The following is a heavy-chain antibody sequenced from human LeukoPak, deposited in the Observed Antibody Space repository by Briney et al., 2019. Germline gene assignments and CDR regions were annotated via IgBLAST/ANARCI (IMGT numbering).Heavy chain of an antibody. CDR1: GYTFTGYY. D-gene: IGHD6-13*01. Sequence: ASVKVSYKASGYTFTGYYMHWVRQAPGQGLEWMGRINPNSGGTNYAQKFQGRVTMTRDTSISTAYMELSRLRSDDTAVYYCARVRYRGAAAGNYFDYWGQGTLVTVSS. CDR3: ARVRYRGAAAGNYFDY. J-gene: IGHJ4*02. CDR2: INPNSGGT. V-gene: IGHV1-2*06.